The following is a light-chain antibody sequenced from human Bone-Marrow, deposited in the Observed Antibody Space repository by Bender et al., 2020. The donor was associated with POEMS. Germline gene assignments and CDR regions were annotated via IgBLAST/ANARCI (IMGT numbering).Light chain of an antibody. CDR2: EVT. CDR1: NSDVGNYDL. J-gene: IGLJ2*01. Sequence: QSALTQPASVSGSPGQSITISCTGANSDVGNYDLVSWYQQHPGKAPKLMIYEVTKRPSGVSNRFSGSKSGNTASLTISGLQAEDEADYFCATWDDSLSAVVFGGGTKLTVL. CDR3: ATWDDSLSAVV. V-gene: IGLV2-23*02.